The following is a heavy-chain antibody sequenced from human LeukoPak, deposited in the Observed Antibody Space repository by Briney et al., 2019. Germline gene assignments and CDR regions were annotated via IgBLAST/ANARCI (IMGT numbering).Heavy chain of an antibody. CDR1: GFFFSNSG. V-gene: IGHV3-30*18. J-gene: IGHJ4*02. CDR2: LPYDGNNE. CDR3: AKDGLYCTGGSCYNLLNS. D-gene: IGHD2-15*01. Sequence: GGSLRLSCAASGFFFSNSGMHWVRQAPGKRLEWVAILPYDGNNEYYADSVKGRFTASRDNSENTLYLQMNSLRSEDTAVYYCAKDGLYCTGGSCYNLLNSWGQGTLVIVSS.